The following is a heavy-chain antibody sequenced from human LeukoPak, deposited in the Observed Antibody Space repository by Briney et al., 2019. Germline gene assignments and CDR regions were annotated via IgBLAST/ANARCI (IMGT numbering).Heavy chain of an antibody. V-gene: IGHV3-23*01. J-gene: IGHJ5*02. CDR1: GFTFSSYA. Sequence: GGSLRLSCAASGFTFSSYAMSWVRQAPGKGLEWVSAISGSGGSTYYADSVKGRFTISRDNSKNTLYLQMNSLRAEDTAVYCCAKDIDGEGWFDPWGQGTLVTVSS. D-gene: IGHD3-10*01. CDR2: ISGSGGST. CDR3: AKDIDGEGWFDP.